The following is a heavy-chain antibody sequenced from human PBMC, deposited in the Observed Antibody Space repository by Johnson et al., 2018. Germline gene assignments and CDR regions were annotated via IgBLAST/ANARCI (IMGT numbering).Heavy chain of an antibody. CDR1: GFTFSSYA. CDR3: AKVATPQKAVLAEYFQL. J-gene: IGHJ1*01. D-gene: IGHD2-15*01. V-gene: IGHV3-23*04. CDR2: ISDAGGSP. Sequence: VQLVESGGGLIQPGGSLRLSCTASGFTFSSYAMSWVRQAPGKGLEWVSTISDAGGSPYYVDSVKGRFTISRDNSKNTLNLQMNSLRDEDTAVYYCAKVATPQKAVLAEYFQLWGQGTLVTVSS.